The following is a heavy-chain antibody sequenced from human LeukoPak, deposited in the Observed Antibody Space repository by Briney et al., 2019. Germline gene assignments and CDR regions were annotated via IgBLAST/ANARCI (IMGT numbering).Heavy chain of an antibody. CDR3: AKGEYNSSPWDY. J-gene: IGHJ4*02. D-gene: IGHD6-6*01. CDR1: GFTFSNYW. V-gene: IGHV3-30*02. CDR2: IRYDGSNE. Sequence: GGSLRLSCAASGFTFSNYWMAWVRQAPGKGLEWVAFIRYDGSNEYYIDSVKGRFTLSRDNSKNTLYLQMNSLRAEDTAVYYCAKGEYNSSPWDYWGQGTLVTVSS.